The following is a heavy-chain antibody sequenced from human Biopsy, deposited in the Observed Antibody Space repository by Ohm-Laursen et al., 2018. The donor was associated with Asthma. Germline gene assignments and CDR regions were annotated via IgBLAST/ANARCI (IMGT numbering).Heavy chain of an antibody. D-gene: IGHD3-10*01. CDR1: GYTFNSAG. CDR3: ARAVDYSHYYGIDV. V-gene: IGHV1-18*01. Sequence: ASVKVSCNPSGYTFNSAGITWARQAPGQGLEWMGWISVYNGNTKVAQKLQDRVTMITDTSTSTAYMELRSLRSDDTAVYFCARAVDYSHYYGIDVWGQGTTVTVS. CDR2: ISVYNGNT. J-gene: IGHJ6*02.